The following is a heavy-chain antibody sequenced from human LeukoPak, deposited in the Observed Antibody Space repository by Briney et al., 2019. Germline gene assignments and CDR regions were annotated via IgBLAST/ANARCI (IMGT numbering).Heavy chain of an antibody. CDR3: AKDRGVAGTMAD. V-gene: IGHV3-21*01. CDR2: ISSSSSYI. J-gene: IGHJ4*02. Sequence: GGSLRLSCAASGFTFSSYSMNWVRQAPGKGLEWVSSISSSSSYIYYADSVKGRFTISRDNSKNTVYLQMNSLRGEDTAVYYCAKDRGVAGTMADWGQGTLVTVSS. CDR1: GFTFSSYS. D-gene: IGHD6-19*01.